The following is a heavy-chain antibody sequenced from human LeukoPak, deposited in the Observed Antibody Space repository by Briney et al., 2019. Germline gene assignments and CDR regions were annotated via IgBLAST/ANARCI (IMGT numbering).Heavy chain of an antibody. CDR1: GFTFSSYG. CDR2: ICYDGSNK. V-gene: IGHV3-33*06. J-gene: IGHJ4*02. D-gene: IGHD6-19*01. CDR3: AKDRGRAVAGIYDY. Sequence: GGSLRLSCAASGFTFSSYGIHWVRQAPVKGLEWVADICYDGSNKYYADSVKGGFTISRDNSKNTLHLQMNSLRAEDTAVYYCAKDRGRAVAGIYDYWGQGTLVTVSS.